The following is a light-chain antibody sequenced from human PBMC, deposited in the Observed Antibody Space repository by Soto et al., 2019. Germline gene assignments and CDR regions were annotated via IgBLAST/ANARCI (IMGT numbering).Light chain of an antibody. CDR3: GTWDSSLSARV. V-gene: IGLV1-51*02. Sequence: QSVLTQPPPCSAAPGKRVPISCPGRTPKIGNNYVSWYQQLPGTAPKLLIYENNKRPSGIPDRFSGSKSGTSATLGITGLQTGDEADYYCGTWDSSLSARVFGGGTKLTVL. CDR1: TPKIGNNY. J-gene: IGLJ3*02. CDR2: ENN.